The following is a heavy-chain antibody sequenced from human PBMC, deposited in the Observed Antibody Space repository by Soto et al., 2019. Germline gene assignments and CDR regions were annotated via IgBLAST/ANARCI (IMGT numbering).Heavy chain of an antibody. V-gene: IGHV6-1*01. CDR3: AREVGPYSSGWFYYYYGMDV. Sequence: SQTLSLTCAISGDSVSSNSAAWNWIRQSPSRGLEWLGRTYYRSKWYNDYAVSVKSRITINPDTSKNQFSLQLNSVTPEDTAVYYCAREVGPYSSGWFYYYYGMDVWGQGTTVTVSS. D-gene: IGHD6-19*01. CDR1: GDSVSSNSAA. CDR2: TYYRSKWYN. J-gene: IGHJ6*02.